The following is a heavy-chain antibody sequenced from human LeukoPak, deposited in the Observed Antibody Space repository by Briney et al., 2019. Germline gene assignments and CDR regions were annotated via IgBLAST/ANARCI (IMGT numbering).Heavy chain of an antibody. D-gene: IGHD1-20*01. V-gene: IGHV1-24*01. CDR1: GYTLTELS. Sequence: GASVKVSCKASGYTLTELSMHWVRQAPGKGLEWMGGFDPEDGETIYAQKFQGRVTMTEDTSTDTAYMELSSLRSEDTAVYYCATLTGTWEGTLDHWGKGTTVTVSS. J-gene: IGHJ6*04. CDR2: FDPEDGET. CDR3: ATLTGTWEGTLDH.